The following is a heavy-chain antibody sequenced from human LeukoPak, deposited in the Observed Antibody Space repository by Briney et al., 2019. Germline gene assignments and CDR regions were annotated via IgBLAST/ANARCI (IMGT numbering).Heavy chain of an antibody. D-gene: IGHD3-10*01. CDR3: CTAMIRGERDAFDI. CDR1: GFTFSSYA. J-gene: IGHJ3*02. V-gene: IGHV3-30*02. CDR2: IRYDGSNK. Sequence: GGSLRLSCAASGFTFSSYAMHWVRQAPGKGLEWVAFIRYDGSNKYYADSVKGRFTISRDNSKNTLYLQMNSLRAEDTAVYYPCTAMIRGERDAFDIWGQGTMVTVSS.